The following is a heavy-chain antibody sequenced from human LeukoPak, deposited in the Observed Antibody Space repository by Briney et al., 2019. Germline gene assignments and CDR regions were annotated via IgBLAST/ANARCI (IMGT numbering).Heavy chain of an antibody. Sequence: GGSLTLSCAASGFTFSTYAMTWVRQAPGKGLEWVSSISASADRTYYADSVKGRFTISRDNSKNSLDLQMNSLRAEDAAVFYCAKGGYKGDFFDYWGQGSLVTVSS. CDR1: GFTFSTYA. CDR3: AKGGYKGDFFDY. J-gene: IGHJ4*02. D-gene: IGHD1-14*01. CDR2: ISASADRT. V-gene: IGHV3-23*01.